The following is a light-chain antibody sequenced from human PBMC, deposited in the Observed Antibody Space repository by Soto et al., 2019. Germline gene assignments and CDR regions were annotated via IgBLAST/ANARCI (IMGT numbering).Light chain of an antibody. CDR2: EGS. CDR1: SSDVGSYNL. J-gene: IGLJ1*01. CDR3: CSYAGSSTPAYV. V-gene: IGLV2-23*01. Sequence: QSALTQPASVSGSPGQSITISCTGTSSDVGSYNLVSWYQQHPGKAPKLMIYEGSKRPSGVSNRFSGSKSGNTASLTISGLQAEDEADYYCCSYAGSSTPAYVFGTGTQLTVL.